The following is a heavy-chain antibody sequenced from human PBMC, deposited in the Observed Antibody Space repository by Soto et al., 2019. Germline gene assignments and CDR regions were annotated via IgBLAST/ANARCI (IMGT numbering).Heavy chain of an antibody. CDR3: ARVPDY. D-gene: IGHD2-2*01. V-gene: IGHV4-59*01. J-gene: IGHJ4*02. Sequence: PSETLSLTCAVSGASITHYYWNWIRQSPGKGLEWIVSFSSTGSTVYNPSLGSRVTISLDTSKNQFSLTLNSVTAADTAVYYCARVPDYWGQGILVTVSS. CDR2: FSSTGST. CDR1: GASITHYY.